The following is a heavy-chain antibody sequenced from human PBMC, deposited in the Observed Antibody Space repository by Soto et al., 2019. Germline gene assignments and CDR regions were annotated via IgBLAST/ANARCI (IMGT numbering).Heavy chain of an antibody. CDR3: ARERRVVGGYSSSWYDYFDS. CDR1: GGSFSTYF. Sequence: QVQLQQWGAGLLKPSETLSLTCSVDGGSFSTYFWTWVRQPPGKGLEWIGEINQSGSSSYNPSLESRASISVDTSKKQFSLKLSSVTAADTAVYYCARERRVVGGYSSSWYDYFDSWGQGTLVTVSS. V-gene: IGHV4-34*02. CDR2: INQSGSS. J-gene: IGHJ4*02. D-gene: IGHD6-13*01.